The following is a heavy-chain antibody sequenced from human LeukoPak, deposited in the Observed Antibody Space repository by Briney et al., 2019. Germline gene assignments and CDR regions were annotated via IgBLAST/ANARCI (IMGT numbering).Heavy chain of an antibody. V-gene: IGHV3-48*01. D-gene: IGHD6-19*01. Sequence: GGSLRLSCAASGFTFSSYSMNWVRQAPGKGVEWVSHISSSSGTINYADSVKGRFTISRDNARNSLYLRVDSLRGEDTAVDYCARGMTVAGTYFDYWGQGTLVTVSS. CDR3: ARGMTVAGTYFDY. CDR2: ISSSSGTI. J-gene: IGHJ4*02. CDR1: GFTFSSYS.